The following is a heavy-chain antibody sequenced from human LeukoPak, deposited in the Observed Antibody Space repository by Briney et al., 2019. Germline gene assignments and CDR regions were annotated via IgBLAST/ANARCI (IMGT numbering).Heavy chain of an antibody. CDR2: LSGSGITT. Sequence: GGSLRLSCAASELHALTWVRQAPGKGLEWVSTLSGSGITTYYADSVKGRFTISRDNSKNTLYLQMNSLRAEDTAVYYCAKGIYSSGWSYFDYWGHGTLVTVSS. CDR3: AKGIYSSGWSYFDY. D-gene: IGHD6-19*01. J-gene: IGHJ4*01. CDR1: ELHA. V-gene: IGHV3-23*01.